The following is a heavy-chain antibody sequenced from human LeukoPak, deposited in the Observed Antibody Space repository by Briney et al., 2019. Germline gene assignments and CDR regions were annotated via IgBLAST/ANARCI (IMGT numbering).Heavy chain of an antibody. CDR2: IQFDATNK. J-gene: IGHJ4*02. CDR1: GFTFSNYA. V-gene: IGHV3-30*02. Sequence: GGSLRLSGAASGFTFSNYARHWVRQAPGKGREWVAFIQFDATNKYYADPVKGRFTISRDNSKNTLYLQMNSLRAEDTAVYYCARDNYGLDYWGQGTLVTVSS. CDR3: ARDNYGLDY. D-gene: IGHD5-18*01.